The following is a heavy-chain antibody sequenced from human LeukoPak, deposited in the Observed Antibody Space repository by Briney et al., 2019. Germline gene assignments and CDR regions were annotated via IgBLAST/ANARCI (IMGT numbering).Heavy chain of an antibody. D-gene: IGHD6-13*01. CDR2: MSGSGDTT. J-gene: IGHJ4*02. CDR1: GFIFSSYA. CDR3: AKDSAYNSRWYSSFDH. V-gene: IGHV3-23*01. Sequence: GGSLRLSCAASGFIFSSYAMSWVREAAGPGRGWWSPMSGSGDTTYYADSVKGRFTISRDNSKNTLYLQMNSLRAEDTAVYYCAKDSAYNSRWYSSFDHWGQGTLVTVSS.